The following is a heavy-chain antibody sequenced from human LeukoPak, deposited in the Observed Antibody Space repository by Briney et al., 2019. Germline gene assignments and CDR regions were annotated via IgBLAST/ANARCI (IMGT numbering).Heavy chain of an antibody. CDR3: AREGRATPTDY. D-gene: IGHD5-12*01. CDR2: IYYSGST. J-gene: IGHJ4*02. CDR1: GGSIGSSSYY. Sequence: PSETLSLTCTVSGGSIGSSSYYWGWIRQPPGKGLEWIGSIYYSGSTYYNPSLKSRVTISVDTSKNQFSLKLSSVTAADTAVYYCAREGRATPTDYWGQGTLVTVSS. V-gene: IGHV4-39*07.